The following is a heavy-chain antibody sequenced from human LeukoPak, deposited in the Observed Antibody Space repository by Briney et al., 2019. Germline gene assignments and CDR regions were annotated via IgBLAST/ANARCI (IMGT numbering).Heavy chain of an antibody. D-gene: IGHD4-23*01. CDR3: ARAAGGNFLDYYYYMDV. Sequence: ASVKVSCKASGYTFTSYGISWVRQAPGQGLEWMGWISAYNGNTNYAQKLQGRVTMTTDTSTSTAYMELRSLRSDDTAVYYCARAAGGNFLDYYYYMDVWGKGTTVTISS. CDR2: ISAYNGNT. CDR1: GYTFTSYG. J-gene: IGHJ6*03. V-gene: IGHV1-18*01.